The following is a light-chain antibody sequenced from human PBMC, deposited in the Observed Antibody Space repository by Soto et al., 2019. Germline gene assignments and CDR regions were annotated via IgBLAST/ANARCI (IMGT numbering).Light chain of an antibody. V-gene: IGKV3-20*01. CDR2: GAS. CDR3: QQYAIPYT. CDR1: ESVRSTN. J-gene: IGKJ2*01. Sequence: EIGLTQSPGTLSLSPGERATLSCRASESVRSTNLAWYQHKPGQAPRLLIYGASSRATGIPDRFSSSGSGTDFTLTISRLEPEDFAVYYCQQYAIPYTFGQGTKLEIK.